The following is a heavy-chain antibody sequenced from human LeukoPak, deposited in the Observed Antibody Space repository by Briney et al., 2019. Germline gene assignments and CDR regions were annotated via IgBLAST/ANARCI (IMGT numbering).Heavy chain of an antibody. J-gene: IGHJ4*02. CDR2: IYYSGST. V-gene: IGHV4-59*12. CDR3: ARDGTEGGDLYDY. Sequence: SETLSLTCTVSGGSISSYYWSWIRQPPGKGLEWIGYIYYSGSTYYNPSLKSRVTISVDTPKNQFSLKLSSVTAADTAVYYCARDGTEGGDLYDYWGQGTLVTVSS. CDR1: GGSISSYY. D-gene: IGHD4-17*01.